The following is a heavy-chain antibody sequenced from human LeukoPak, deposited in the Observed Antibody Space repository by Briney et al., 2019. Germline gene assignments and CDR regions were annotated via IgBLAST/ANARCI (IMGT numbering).Heavy chain of an antibody. Sequence: ASVKVSRKASGYTFTSDYIHWVRQAPGQGLEWLGIINPSGGRTTYGQNFQGRVTTTRDTSKSTVYMELSSLRSEDTAVYYCARGSRFLDYWGQGNLVTVSS. CDR2: INPSGGRT. J-gene: IGHJ4*02. CDR1: GYTFTSDY. CDR3: ARGSRFLDY. V-gene: IGHV1-46*01. D-gene: IGHD3-3*01.